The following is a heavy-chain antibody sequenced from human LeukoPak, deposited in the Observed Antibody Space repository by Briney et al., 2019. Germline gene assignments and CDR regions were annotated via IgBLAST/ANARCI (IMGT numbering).Heavy chain of an antibody. D-gene: IGHD1-7*01. Sequence: PSETLSLTCSVSGGYIGTYYWTWIRQPPGKGLEWIGYVFHSGATKYDTSLKGRVTISLDMSKNQFSLRLNSVTATDTAVYYCARGTGNYNYFDPWGQGTLVIVFS. CDR2: VFHSGAT. CDR1: GGYIGTYY. CDR3: ARGTGNYNYFDP. J-gene: IGHJ5*02. V-gene: IGHV4-59*08.